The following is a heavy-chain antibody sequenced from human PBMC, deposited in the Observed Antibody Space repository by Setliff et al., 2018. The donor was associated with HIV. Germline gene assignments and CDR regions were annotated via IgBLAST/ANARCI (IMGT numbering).Heavy chain of an antibody. Sequence: SETLSLTCTVSRGSISSSNYYWAWIRQPPGKGLEWIGSIYDSGSTYYNASLKSRVTLPIDTSQNQFSLKVTSVTAADTAVYYCARFSMATRCFDYWGQGTLVTVSS. CDR2: IYDSGST. J-gene: IGHJ4*02. D-gene: IGHD5-12*01. CDR1: RGSISSSNYY. V-gene: IGHV4-39*01. CDR3: ARFSMATRCFDY.